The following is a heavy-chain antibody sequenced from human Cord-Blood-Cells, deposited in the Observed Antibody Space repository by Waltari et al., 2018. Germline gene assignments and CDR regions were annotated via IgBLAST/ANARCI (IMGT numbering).Heavy chain of an antibody. J-gene: IGHJ4*02. V-gene: IGHV1-2*02. Sequence: QVQLVQSGAEVKKPGASVTVSCKASGYTFTGYYMHCVRPAPGQGLEWMGWINTNSGGTNYAKKCHGRVTMTRETSIRTAYMELSRLRSNDTAVYYCARVPDEGTLDYWGQGTLVTVSS. CDR3: ARVPDEGTLDY. CDR1: GYTFTGYY. D-gene: IGHD1-1*01. CDR2: INTNSGGT.